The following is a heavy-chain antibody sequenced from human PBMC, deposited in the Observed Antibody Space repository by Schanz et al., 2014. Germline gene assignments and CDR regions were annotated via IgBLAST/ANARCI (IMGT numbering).Heavy chain of an antibody. Sequence: QVQLVQSGAEVKKPGASVRVSCKASGYSFTTYDVNWVRQATGQGLEWMGCMNPTTGNRGYAQNFQCRVTMTRDTSLKTAYMKMADLKFEDAGLYYCAIHYSDRPLWGQGTLIAVSS. CDR3: AIHYSDRPL. V-gene: IGHV1-8*01. D-gene: IGHD4-17*01. CDR2: MNPTTGNR. J-gene: IGHJ4*02. CDR1: GYSFTTYD.